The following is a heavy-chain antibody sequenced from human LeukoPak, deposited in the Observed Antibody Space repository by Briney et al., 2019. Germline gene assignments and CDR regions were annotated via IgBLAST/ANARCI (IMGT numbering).Heavy chain of an antibody. CDR3: ARVGYDFDY. CDR1: GFTFSSYS. V-gene: IGHV3-48*01. D-gene: IGHD2-8*01. Sequence: GGSLRLSCAASGFTFSSYSMNLVRQAPGKGLEWVSYISSSSSTIYYADSVKGRFTISRDNAKNSLYLQMNSLRAEDTAVYYCARVGYDFDYWGQGTLVTVSS. J-gene: IGHJ4*02. CDR2: ISSSSSTI.